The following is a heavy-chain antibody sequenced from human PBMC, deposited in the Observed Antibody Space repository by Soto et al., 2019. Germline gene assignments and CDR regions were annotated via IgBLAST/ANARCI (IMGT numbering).Heavy chain of an antibody. J-gene: IGHJ6*03. CDR2: INPNSGGT. Sequence: ASVKVSCKASGYTFTSYDMHWVRQAPGQGLEWMGWINPNSGGTNYAQKFQGWVTMTRDTSISTAYMELSRLRSDDTAVYYCARVARGGYYYYMDVWGKGTTVTVSS. D-gene: IGHD3-10*01. CDR3: ARVARGGYYYYMDV. V-gene: IGHV1-2*04. CDR1: GYTFTSYD.